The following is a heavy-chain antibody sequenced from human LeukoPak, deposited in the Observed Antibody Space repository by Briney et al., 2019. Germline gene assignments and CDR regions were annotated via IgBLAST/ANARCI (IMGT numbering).Heavy chain of an antibody. Sequence: SETLSLTCAVYGGSFSGYYWSWIRQPPGKGLEWIGYIYYSGSTSYNPSLKSRVTISLDTSEKQFSLLLRSVTEADTAIYYCARSGVIVIPTFDYWGQGSLVTVSS. J-gene: IGHJ4*02. CDR2: IYYSGST. CDR1: GGSFSGYY. V-gene: IGHV4-59*01. D-gene: IGHD1-1*01. CDR3: ARSGVIVIPTFDY.